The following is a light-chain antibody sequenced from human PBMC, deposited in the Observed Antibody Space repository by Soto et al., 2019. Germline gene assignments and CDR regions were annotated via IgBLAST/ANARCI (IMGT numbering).Light chain of an antibody. CDR3: QQYNNWPLT. V-gene: IGKV3-15*01. CDR1: QSVSSN. J-gene: IGKJ4*01. CDR2: GAS. Sequence: EIVMTQSPAPLSVSPGERATLSCTASQSVSSNLAWYQQKPGQAPRLLIYGASTRATGIPARFSGSGSGTECTLTISSLQSEDFAVYYCQQYNNWPLTFGGGTKVDIK.